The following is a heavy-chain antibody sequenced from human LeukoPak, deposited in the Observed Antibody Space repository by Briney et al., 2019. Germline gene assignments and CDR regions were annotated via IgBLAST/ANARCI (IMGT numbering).Heavy chain of an antibody. J-gene: IGHJ5*02. CDR3: ARRAAKRRFDP. CDR2: ISAYNGNT. D-gene: IGHD6-13*01. V-gene: IGHV1-18*01. Sequence: ASVKVSCKASGYTFTRYGITWVRQAPGQGLEWMGWISAYNGNTNYAQNLQGRVTMTTDTSTSTAYMELRSLRSDDTAVYYCARRAAKRRFDPWGPGTLVTVSS. CDR1: GYTFTRYG.